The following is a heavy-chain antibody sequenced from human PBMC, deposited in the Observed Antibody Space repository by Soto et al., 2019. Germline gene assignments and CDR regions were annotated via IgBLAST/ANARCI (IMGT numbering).Heavy chain of an antibody. CDR1: GYTFTSYG. D-gene: IGHD1-7*01. CDR2: ISAYNGNT. Sequence: ASVKVSCKASGYTFTSYGISWVRQAPGQGLEWMGWISAYNGNTNYAQKLQGRVTMTTDTSTSTAYMELRSLRSDDTAVYYCAREPAKYNWNYEADYRGQGSLVSVSS. V-gene: IGHV1-18*04. J-gene: IGHJ4*02. CDR3: AREPAKYNWNYEADY.